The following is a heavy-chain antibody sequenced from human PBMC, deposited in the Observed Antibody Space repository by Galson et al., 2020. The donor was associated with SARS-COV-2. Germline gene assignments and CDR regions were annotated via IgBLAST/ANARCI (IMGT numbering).Heavy chain of an antibody. CDR2: INSDGSST. CDR1: GFTFSSYW. Sequence: QASETLSLTCAASGFTFSSYWMHWVRQAPGKGLVWVSRINSDGSSTSYADSVKGRFTISRDNAKNTLYLQMNSLRAEDTAVYYCARDHAYFDSWFDPWGQGTLVTVSS. D-gene: IGHD3-9*01. V-gene: IGHV3-74*01. CDR3: ARDHAYFDSWFDP. J-gene: IGHJ5*02.